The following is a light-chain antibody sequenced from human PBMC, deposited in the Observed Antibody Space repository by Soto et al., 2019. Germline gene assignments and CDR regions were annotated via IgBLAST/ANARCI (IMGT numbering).Light chain of an antibody. CDR3: QQYNSYS. Sequence: IQMTQSASAVSASVGDRVTIICRASQTISDWLAWYQQKPGKAPKLLIYDISNLEIGVPSRFSGSGSGTEFTLTISGLQPDDFATYYCQQYNSYSFGQGTKVDIK. CDR2: DIS. CDR1: QTISDW. V-gene: IGKV1-5*02. J-gene: IGKJ1*01.